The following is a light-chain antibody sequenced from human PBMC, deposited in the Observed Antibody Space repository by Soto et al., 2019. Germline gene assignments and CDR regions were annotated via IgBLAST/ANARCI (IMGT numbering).Light chain of an antibody. J-gene: IGLJ3*02. Sequence: QSALTQPASVSGSPGQSITISCTGTSSDVGGYNYVSWYQQHPGKAPKLMIYEVSNRPSGVSNRFSGSKSGNTASLTISGLQAEDEAAYYCSSYTSSSTRVFGAGTTVAVL. CDR2: EVS. CDR1: SSDVGGYNY. CDR3: SSYTSSSTRV. V-gene: IGLV2-14*01.